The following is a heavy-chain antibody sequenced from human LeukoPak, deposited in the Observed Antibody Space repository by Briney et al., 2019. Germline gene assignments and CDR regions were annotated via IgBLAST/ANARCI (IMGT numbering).Heavy chain of an antibody. Sequence: ASVKVSCKASGGTFSSYAISWVRQAPGQGLEWMGRIIPILGIANYAQKFQGRVTTTADKSTSTAYMELSSLRSEDTAVYYCARTESSSSPFDIWGQGTMVTVSS. CDR2: IIPILGIA. CDR1: GGTFSSYA. J-gene: IGHJ3*02. CDR3: ARTESSSSPFDI. D-gene: IGHD2/OR15-2a*01. V-gene: IGHV1-69*04.